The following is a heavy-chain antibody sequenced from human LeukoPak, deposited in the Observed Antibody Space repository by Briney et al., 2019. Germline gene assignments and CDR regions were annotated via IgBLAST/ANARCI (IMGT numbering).Heavy chain of an antibody. CDR3: ARDRGLVGASLG. V-gene: IGHV3-21*01. D-gene: IGHD1-26*01. J-gene: IGHJ4*02. CDR1: GFTFSTYT. CDR2: ISSSSSYI. Sequence: GGSLRLSCAASGFTFSTYTMNWVRQAPGKGLEWVSSISSSSSYIYYADSVKGRFTISRDNAKNSLYLQMNSLRAEDTAVYYCARDRGLVGASLGWGQGTLVTVSS.